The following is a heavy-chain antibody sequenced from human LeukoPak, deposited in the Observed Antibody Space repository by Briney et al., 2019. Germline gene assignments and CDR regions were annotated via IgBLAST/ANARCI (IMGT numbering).Heavy chain of an antibody. J-gene: IGHJ4*02. D-gene: IGHD1-26*01. CDR2: ISSSSRTI. CDR1: GFTFSSYE. CDR3: AKDLDRMVGAMGDY. V-gene: IGHV3-48*03. Sequence: GGSLRLSCAVSGFTFSSYEMNWVRQAPGKGLEWVSYISSSSRTIYYADSVKGRFTISRDNAKNSLYLQMNSLRAEDTAVYYCAKDLDRMVGAMGDYWGQGTLVTVSS.